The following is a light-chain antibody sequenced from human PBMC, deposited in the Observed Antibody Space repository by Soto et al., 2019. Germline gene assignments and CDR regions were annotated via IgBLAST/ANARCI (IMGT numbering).Light chain of an antibody. J-gene: IGLJ3*02. V-gene: IGLV4-69*01. CDR2: LNSDGSH. CDR1: SGHSHYA. CDR3: QTWGTDIV. Sequence: QLVLTQSPSASASLGASVKLTCTLSSGHSHYAIAWYQQQPEKGPRYLMKLNSDGSHTKGDGIPDRFSGSSSGAERHLTISSLQSEDGADYYCQTWGTDIVFGGGTKLTVL.